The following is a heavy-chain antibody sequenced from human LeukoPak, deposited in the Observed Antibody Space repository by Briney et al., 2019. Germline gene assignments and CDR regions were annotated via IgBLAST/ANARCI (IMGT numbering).Heavy chain of an antibody. V-gene: IGHV3-73*01. CDR2: IRSKANSYAT. D-gene: IGHD3-22*01. CDR3: TRREYYYDSSGYYHDAFDI. J-gene: IGHJ3*02. Sequence: GGSLRLSCAASGSTFSGSAMHWVRQASGKWLEWVGRIRSKANSYATAYAASVKGRFTISRDDSKNTAYLQMNSLKTEDTAVYYCTRREYYYDSSGYYHDAFDIWGQGTMVTVSS. CDR1: GSTFSGSA.